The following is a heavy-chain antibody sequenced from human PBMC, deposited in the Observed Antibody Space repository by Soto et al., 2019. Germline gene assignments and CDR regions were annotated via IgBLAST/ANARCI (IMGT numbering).Heavy chain of an antibody. D-gene: IGHD1-26*01. V-gene: IGHV4-31*03. Sequence: SETLSLTCTVSGGSISSGGYYWSWIRQHPGKGLEWIGYIYYSGSTYYNPSLKSRVTISVDTSKNQFSLKLSSVTAADTAVYYCARGEGIVGATNYFDYWGQGTLVTVSS. J-gene: IGHJ4*02. CDR2: IYYSGST. CDR3: ARGEGIVGATNYFDY. CDR1: GGSISSGGYY.